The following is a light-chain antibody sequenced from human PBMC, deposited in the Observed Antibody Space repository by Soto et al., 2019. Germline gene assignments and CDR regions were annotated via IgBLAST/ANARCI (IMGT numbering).Light chain of an antibody. J-gene: IGLJ3*02. CDR3: SSYTSSNTWV. CDR2: EVS. CDR1: STDISDYNY. V-gene: IGLV2-14*01. Sequence: QSVLTQPASVSGSPGQSITISCTGTSTDISDYNYVSWSQQHPGKAPKLMIYEVSNRPSGVSNRFSGSKSGNTASLTISGLQAEDEADYYCSSYTSSNTWVFGGGTKLTVL.